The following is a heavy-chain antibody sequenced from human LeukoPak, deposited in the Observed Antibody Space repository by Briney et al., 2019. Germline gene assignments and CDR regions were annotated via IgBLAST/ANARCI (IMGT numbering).Heavy chain of an antibody. Sequence: PGRSLRLSCAASGFTFSSYGMHWVRQAPGKGLEGVAVIWYDGSNKYYADSVKGRFTISRDNSKNTLYLQMNSLRAEDTAVYYCARAYDFWSGYYFDYWGQGTLVTVSS. V-gene: IGHV3-33*01. CDR3: ARAYDFWSGYYFDY. CDR2: IWYDGSNK. J-gene: IGHJ4*02. D-gene: IGHD3-3*01. CDR1: GFTFSSYG.